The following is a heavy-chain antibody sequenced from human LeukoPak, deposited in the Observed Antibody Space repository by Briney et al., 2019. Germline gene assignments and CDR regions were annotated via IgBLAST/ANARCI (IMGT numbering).Heavy chain of an antibody. D-gene: IGHD6-19*01. CDR1: GGSISSGSYY. J-gene: IGHJ4*02. Sequence: SQTLSLTCTVSGGSISSGSYYWSWIRQPAGKGLEWIGRIYTSGSTNYNPSLKSRVTISVDTSKNQFSLKLSSVTAAATAVYYCARQWVETFDCWGQGTLVTVSS. CDR3: ARQWVETFDC. V-gene: IGHV4-61*02. CDR2: IYTSGST.